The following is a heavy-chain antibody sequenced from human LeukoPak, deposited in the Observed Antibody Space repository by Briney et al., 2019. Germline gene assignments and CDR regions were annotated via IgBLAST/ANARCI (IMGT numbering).Heavy chain of an antibody. CDR2: ISASGGTT. Sequence: GGSLRLSCAASGFTFSGYVMSWVRQAPGRGLEWVSGISASGGTTYYADSVKGRFTISRDNSKNTLYVQVNSLGTEDTAAYYCAKGSYYDSSGSFYFDYWGQGTLVTVSS. CDR1: GFTFSGYV. CDR3: AKGSYYDSSGSFYFDY. J-gene: IGHJ4*02. D-gene: IGHD3-22*01. V-gene: IGHV3-23*01.